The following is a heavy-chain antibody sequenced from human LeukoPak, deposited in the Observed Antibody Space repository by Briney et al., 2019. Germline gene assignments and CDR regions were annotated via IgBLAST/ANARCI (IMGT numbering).Heavy chain of an antibody. CDR1: GFTFSSYS. CDR3: ARAPGIAAAGEDY. CDR2: ISSSSSYI. V-gene: IGHV3-21*01. Sequence: GGSLRLSCAASGFTFSSYSMNWVRQAPGKGLEWVSSISSSSSYIYYADSVKGRFTISRDNAKDSLYLQMNSLRAEDTAVYYCARAPGIAAAGEDYWGQGTLVTVSS. J-gene: IGHJ4*02. D-gene: IGHD6-13*01.